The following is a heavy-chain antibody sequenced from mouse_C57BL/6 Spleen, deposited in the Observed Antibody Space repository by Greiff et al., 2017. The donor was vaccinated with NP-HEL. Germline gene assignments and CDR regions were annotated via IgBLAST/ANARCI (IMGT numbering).Heavy chain of an antibody. CDR1: GYTFTSYW. Sequence: QVQLQQPGAELVMPGASVKLSCKASGYTFTSYWMHWVKQRPGQGLEWIGEIDPSDSYTNYNQKFKGKSTLTVDKSSSTAYMQLSSLTSEDSAVYYCAIGGSSGYAMDYWGQGTSVTVSS. J-gene: IGHJ4*01. CDR2: IDPSDSYT. CDR3: AIGGSSGYAMDY. V-gene: IGHV1-69*01. D-gene: IGHD1-1*01.